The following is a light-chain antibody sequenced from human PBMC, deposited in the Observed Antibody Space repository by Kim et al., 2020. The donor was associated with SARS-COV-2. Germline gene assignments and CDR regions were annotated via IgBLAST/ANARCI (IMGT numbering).Light chain of an antibody. Sequence: APVKLTCTLSSGHSSYAIAWQQQQPEKGPRYLMKLNSDGSHSKGDGIPDRFSGSSSGAERYLTISSLQSEDEADYYCQTWGTGIWVFGGGTKLTVL. J-gene: IGLJ3*02. CDR2: LNSDGSH. CDR1: SGHSSYA. CDR3: QTWGTGIWV. V-gene: IGLV4-69*01.